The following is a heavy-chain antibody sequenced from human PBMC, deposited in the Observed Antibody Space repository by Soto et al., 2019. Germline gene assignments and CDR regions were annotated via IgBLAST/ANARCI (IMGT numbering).Heavy chain of an antibody. J-gene: IGHJ5*02. V-gene: IGHV4-31*03. CDR1: GGSISSGGYY. D-gene: IGHD2-2*01. Sequence: SETLSLTCTVSGGSISSGGYYWSWIHQHPGRGLEWIGYIYYSGSTYYNPSLKSRVTISVDTSKNQFSLKLSSVTAADTAVYYCARGPLALSRELYCSSTSCSKWAPEPFDPWGQGTLVTVSS. CDR2: IYYSGST. CDR3: ARGPLALSRELYCSSTSCSKWAPEPFDP.